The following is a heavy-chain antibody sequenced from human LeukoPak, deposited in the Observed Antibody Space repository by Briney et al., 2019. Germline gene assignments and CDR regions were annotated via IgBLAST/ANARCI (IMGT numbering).Heavy chain of an antibody. CDR1: GFTVSSDY. CDR3: ARDSAAGYYPEAFDV. Sequence: GGSLRLSCEASGFTVSSDYMTWVRQPPGKGLEWVAVMYTAGGTLYADSVRGRFSISRDLSKNTVYLQMNSLRGDDTAIYYCARDSAAGYYPEAFDVWGQGSVVTVSA. CDR2: MYTAGGT. V-gene: IGHV3-66*01. J-gene: IGHJ3*01. D-gene: IGHD3-22*01.